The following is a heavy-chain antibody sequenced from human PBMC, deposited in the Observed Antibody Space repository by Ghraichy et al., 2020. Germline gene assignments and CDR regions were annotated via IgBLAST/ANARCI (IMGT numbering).Heavy chain of an antibody. Sequence: SLRLSCATSGFALSNYAMSWVRQAPGKGLEWVSGISGTGGSTFYADSVKGRFTISRDNSRNKVYLQMNSLRAEDTAIYYCAKDHQFSYSSSFLDYWGQGTLVIVSS. CDR2: ISGTGGST. V-gene: IGHV3-23*01. J-gene: IGHJ4*02. CDR3: AKDHQFSYSSSFLDY. D-gene: IGHD2-2*01. CDR1: GFALSNYA.